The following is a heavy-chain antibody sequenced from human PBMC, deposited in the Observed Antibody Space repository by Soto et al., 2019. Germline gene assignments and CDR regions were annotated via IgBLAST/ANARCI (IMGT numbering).Heavy chain of an antibody. CDR2: INPNSGGT. CDR1: GYTFTGYY. V-gene: IGHV1-2*04. J-gene: IGHJ5*02. D-gene: IGHD6-6*01. Sequence: ASVKVSCKASGYTFTGYYMHWVRQAPGQGLEWMGWINPNSGGTNYAQKFQGWVTMTRDTSISTAYMELSRLRSDDMAVYYCARARSSGRFDPWGQGTLVTVSS. CDR3: ARARSSGRFDP.